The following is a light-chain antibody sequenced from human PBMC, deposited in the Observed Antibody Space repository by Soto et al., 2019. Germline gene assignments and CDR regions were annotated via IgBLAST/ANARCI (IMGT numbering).Light chain of an antibody. Sequence: EIVMTQSPATLSVSPGERATLSCRASQSVSSSLAWYQQKPGQAPRLLIYGASTRATGIPARFSGSGSGTEFSLTISSLQSEDFAVYYCQQYNNWPPHTFGGGTKVDI. CDR2: GAS. V-gene: IGKV3-15*01. CDR3: QQYNNWPPHT. J-gene: IGKJ4*01. CDR1: QSVSSS.